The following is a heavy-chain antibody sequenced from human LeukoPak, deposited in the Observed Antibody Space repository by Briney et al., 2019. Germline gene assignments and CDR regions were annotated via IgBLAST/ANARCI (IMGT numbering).Heavy chain of an antibody. CDR2: INWNSDNI. CDR1: GFTFNDHA. D-gene: IGHD3-22*01. V-gene: IGHV3-9*01. J-gene: IGHJ3*02. Sequence: GGSLRLSCAASGFTFNDHAMYWVRQAPGKGLEWVSGINWNSDNIGYADSVKGRFTISRDDAKKSLFLQMNSLRTEDTDLYYCATASYHYATTGLGAVHIWGQGTMVTVSS. CDR3: ATASYHYATTGLGAVHI.